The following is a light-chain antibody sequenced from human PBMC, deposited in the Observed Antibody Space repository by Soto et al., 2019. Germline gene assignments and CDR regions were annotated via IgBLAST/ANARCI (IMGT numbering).Light chain of an antibody. CDR2: GAS. CDR1: QSVSSSY. J-gene: IGKJ5*01. V-gene: IGKV3-20*01. CDR3: QQYGGSPRIT. Sequence: EIVLTQSPGTLSLSPGXRATLSCRASQSVSSSYLAWYQQKPGQAPRLLIYGASSRATGIPDRFSGSGSGTDFTLIINRLEPEDVAIYYCQQYGGSPRITFGQGTRLEIK.